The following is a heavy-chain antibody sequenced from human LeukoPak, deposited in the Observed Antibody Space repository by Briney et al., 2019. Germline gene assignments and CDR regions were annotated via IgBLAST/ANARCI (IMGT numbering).Heavy chain of an antibody. V-gene: IGHV3-23*01. Sequence: PGGSLRLSCAASGFTFSSYAMSWVRQAPGKGLEWVSAISGSDGSTYYADSVKGRFTISRDNSKNTLYLQMNSLRAEDTAVYYCAKDLAYSSGWYFDLWGRGTLVTVSS. CDR3: AKDLAYSSGWYFDL. CDR2: ISGSDGST. D-gene: IGHD6-19*01. J-gene: IGHJ2*01. CDR1: GFTFSSYA.